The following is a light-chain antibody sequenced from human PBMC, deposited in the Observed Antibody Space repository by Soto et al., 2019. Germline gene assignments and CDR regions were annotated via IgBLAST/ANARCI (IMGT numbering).Light chain of an antibody. CDR2: AAS. J-gene: IGKJ3*01. Sequence: ELGLTQSPGTLSFSPGERATLACRASQSINNRYLAWYQQRPGQAPRLLIYAASSRATGIPDRFSGSGSWTDFTLTISRLEPEDCAVYYCQQFGSSPGFTFGPGTKVDIK. V-gene: IGKV3-20*01. CDR1: QSINNRY. CDR3: QQFGSSPGFT.